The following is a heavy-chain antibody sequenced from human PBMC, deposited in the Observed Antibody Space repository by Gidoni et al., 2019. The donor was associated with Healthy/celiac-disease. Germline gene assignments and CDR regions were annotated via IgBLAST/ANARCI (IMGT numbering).Heavy chain of an antibody. V-gene: IGHV3-30*01. CDR1: GFTFSSYA. CDR3: ARDASPGGMDV. J-gene: IGHJ6*02. D-gene: IGHD3-10*01. Sequence: QVQLVESGGGVVQPGRSLRLSCAASGFTFSSYAMHWVRQAPGKGLEWVAVISYDGSNKYYADSVKGRFTISRDNSKNTLYLQMNSLRAEDTAVYYCARDASPGGMDVWGQGTTVTVSS. CDR2: ISYDGSNK.